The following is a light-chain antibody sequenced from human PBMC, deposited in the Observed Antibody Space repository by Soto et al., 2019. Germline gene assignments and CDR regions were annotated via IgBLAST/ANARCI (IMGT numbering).Light chain of an antibody. J-gene: IGLJ3*02. Sequence: QSALTQPASVSGSPRQSITISCTGTSSDVGSYNLVSWYQQHPGKAPKFIIYEGTKRPAGVSIRFSGSKSDNTASLTISGLQTGDEADYYCCSYAGNSTWVFGGGTKLTVL. CDR3: CSYAGNSTWV. CDR1: SSDVGSYNL. CDR2: EGT. V-gene: IGLV2-23*01.